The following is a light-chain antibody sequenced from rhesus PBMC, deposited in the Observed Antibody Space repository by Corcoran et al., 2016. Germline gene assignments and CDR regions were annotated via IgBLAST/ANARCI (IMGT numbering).Light chain of an antibody. J-gene: IGKJ1*01. CDR3: QQDHNWPWT. Sequence: EIVMTQSPATLSLSPGEGATLSCRASQSVSTNLAWYQQRPGQPPKLLFSDASTRAPDSPDRLRGSGSGIQVTLTISSLDPEDVGVYVCQQDHNWPWTFGQGTKVEI. CDR2: DAS. V-gene: IGKV3-35*01. CDR1: QSVSTN.